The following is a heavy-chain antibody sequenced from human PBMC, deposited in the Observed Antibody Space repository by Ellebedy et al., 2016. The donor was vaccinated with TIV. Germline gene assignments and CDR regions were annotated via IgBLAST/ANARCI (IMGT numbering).Heavy chain of an antibody. J-gene: IGHJ6*03. CDR2: INQNGSKI. D-gene: IGHD2-15*01. Sequence: GESLKISXAGSGFTFTNYWMNWVRQAPGKGLEWVANINQNGSKIYYVDSVKGRFTISRDNAKNSVSLQMNSLRAEDTAMYYCARDSGCSGATCRQKYMDVWGKGTTVTVSS. V-gene: IGHV3-7*03. CDR3: ARDSGCSGATCRQKYMDV. CDR1: GFTFTNYW.